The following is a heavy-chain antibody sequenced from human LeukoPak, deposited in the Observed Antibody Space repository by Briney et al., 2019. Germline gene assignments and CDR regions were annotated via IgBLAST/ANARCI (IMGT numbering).Heavy chain of an antibody. Sequence: EASVKVSCKASGYTFTSYYMHWVRQAPGQGLEWMGIINPSGGSTSYAQKFQGRVTMTRDTSTSTVYMELSSLRSEDTAVYYCARDIPYEVTFGGVTVMGSFALDYWGQGTLVTVSS. CDR1: GYTFTSYY. V-gene: IGHV1-46*01. J-gene: IGHJ4*02. D-gene: IGHD3-16*02. CDR2: INPSGGST. CDR3: ARDIPYEVTFGGVTVMGSFALDY.